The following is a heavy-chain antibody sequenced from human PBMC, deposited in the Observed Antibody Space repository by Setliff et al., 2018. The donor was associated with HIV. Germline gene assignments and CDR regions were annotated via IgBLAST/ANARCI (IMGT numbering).Heavy chain of an antibody. V-gene: IGHV4-34*01. J-gene: IGHJ4*02. CDR2: INHSGST. Sequence: PSETLSLTCAVYGGSFSGYYWSWIRQPPGKGLEWIGEINHSGSTNYNPSLKSRVTMSVDASKNLVSLNLNSVTAADTAVYFCARGGTVSADFDSWGQGTLVTVSS. D-gene: IGHD6-19*01. CDR3: ARGGTVSADFDS. CDR1: GGSFSGYY.